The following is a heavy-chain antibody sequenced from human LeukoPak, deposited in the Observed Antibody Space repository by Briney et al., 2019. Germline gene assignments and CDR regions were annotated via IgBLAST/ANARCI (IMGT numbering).Heavy chain of an antibody. V-gene: IGHV4-59*01. CDR2: IYYTGSI. D-gene: IGHD1-26*01. Sequence: PSETLSLTCTVSSGSISSYYWSWIRQPPGKGLEWIGYIYYTGSINYNPSLKSRVTISVDTSKNQFSLRLSSVTAADTAMYYCASGGGSFVPYFDYWGQGTQVTVSS. CDR3: ASGGGSFVPYFDY. J-gene: IGHJ4*02. CDR1: SGSISSYY.